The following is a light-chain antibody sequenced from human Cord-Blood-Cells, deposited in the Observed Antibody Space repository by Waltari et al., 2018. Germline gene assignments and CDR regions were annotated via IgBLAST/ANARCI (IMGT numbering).Light chain of an antibody. CDR1: SSDVGGYNY. V-gene: IGLV2-14*03. J-gene: IGLJ3*02. Sequence: QSALTQPASVSGSPGQSITISCTGTSSDVGGYNYVSWYQQHPGKAPKLMIYDVSNRPSGVSKRFSCSKSGNTASLTISGLQAEDEADYYCSSYTSSSTEFGGGTKLTVL. CDR3: SSYTSSSTE. CDR2: DVS.